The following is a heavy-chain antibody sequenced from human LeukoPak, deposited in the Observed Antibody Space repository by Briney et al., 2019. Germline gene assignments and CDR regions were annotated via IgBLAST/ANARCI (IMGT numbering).Heavy chain of an antibody. CDR1: GFTFSSYG. J-gene: IGHJ4*02. V-gene: IGHV3-33*06. Sequence: PGGSLRLSCAASGFTFSSYGMHWVRQAPGKGLEWVAVIWYDGSNKYYTDSVKGRFTISRDNSKNTLYLQMNSLRAEDTAVYCCAKSGIVATTPLHYWGQSTVVTVSS. CDR3: AKSGIVATTPLHY. CDR2: IWYDGSNK. D-gene: IGHD5-12*01.